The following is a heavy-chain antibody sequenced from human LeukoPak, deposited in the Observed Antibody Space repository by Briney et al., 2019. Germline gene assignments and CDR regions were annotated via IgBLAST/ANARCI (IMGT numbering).Heavy chain of an antibody. CDR3: ARGTLLWFGVRGWFDP. CDR2: INHSGST. V-gene: IGHV4-34*01. J-gene: IGHJ5*02. CDR1: GGSFSGYY. D-gene: IGHD3-10*01. Sequence: SETLSLTCAVYGGSFSGYYWSWIRQPPGKGLEWIGEINHSGSTNYNPSLKSRVTISVDTSKNQFSLKLGSVTAADTAVYYCARGTLLWFGVRGWFDPWGQGTLVTVSS.